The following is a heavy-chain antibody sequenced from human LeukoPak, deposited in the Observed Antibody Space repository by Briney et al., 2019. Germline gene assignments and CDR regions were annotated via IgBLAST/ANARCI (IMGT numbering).Heavy chain of an antibody. CDR3: AREYGSSSFDY. Sequence: PSETLSLTCAVSSYSITSGHFWGWIRQPPGKGLEWIASIYHSGNTYYNPSLKSRVTTSVDTSKNQFSLKLSSVTAADTALYYCAREYGSSSFDYWGQGTLVTVSS. D-gene: IGHD2-15*01. CDR1: SYSITSGHF. CDR2: IYHSGNT. V-gene: IGHV4-38-2*02. J-gene: IGHJ4*02.